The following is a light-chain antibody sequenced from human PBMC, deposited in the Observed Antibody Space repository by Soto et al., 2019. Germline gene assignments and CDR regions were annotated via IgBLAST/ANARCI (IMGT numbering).Light chain of an antibody. CDR3: QQYGRP. J-gene: IGKJ1*01. CDR2: GAS. V-gene: IGKV3-20*01. Sequence: EIVMTQSPATMSVSPGERATLSCRASQSVSSDYLAWYQHKPGQAPRLLIHGASSRANGIPDRFSGSGSGTDFTLTISRLEPEDFGVYYCQQYGRPFGQGTKVDIK. CDR1: QSVSSDY.